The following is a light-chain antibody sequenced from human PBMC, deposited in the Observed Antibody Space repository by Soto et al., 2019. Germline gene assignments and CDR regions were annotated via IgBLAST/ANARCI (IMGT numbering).Light chain of an antibody. CDR2: EVS. V-gene: IGLV2-14*01. CDR3: ISYTDRQSYL. CDR1: SSDIGAHNY. Sequence: QSVLTQPASVSGSPGQAITVSCSGTSSDIGAHNYVSWYQQHPGKAPKLMIYEVSNRPSGVSNRFSGSKSGNTASLTISGLQAEDEADYYCISYTDRQSYLFGTGTKVTVL. J-gene: IGLJ1*01.